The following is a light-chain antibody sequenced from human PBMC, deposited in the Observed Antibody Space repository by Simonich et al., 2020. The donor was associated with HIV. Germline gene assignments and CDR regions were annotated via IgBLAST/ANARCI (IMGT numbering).Light chain of an antibody. J-gene: IGKJ1*01. CDR1: QSMSSW. V-gene: IGKV1-5*03. CDR2: KAS. CDR3: QQYNSYSPGT. Sequence: DIQMTQSPSTLSASVVDRVTIHCRASQSMSSWLAWDQQTPGKAPKLLIYKASSLESGVPSRFSGSGPGTEFILTISSLQPDDFATYYCQQYNSYSPGTFGQGTRVAIK.